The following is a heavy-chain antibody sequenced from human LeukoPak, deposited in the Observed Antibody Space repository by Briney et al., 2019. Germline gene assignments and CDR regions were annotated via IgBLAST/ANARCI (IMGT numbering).Heavy chain of an antibody. J-gene: IGHJ4*02. Sequence: GGSLRLSCAASGFTFISYAMSWVRQAPGKGLEWFSAISYSGGSTYYADSVKGRFTISRDSSKNTLYLQMNSLRAEDTAVYYCALTDFWSGYSLDYWGQGTLVTVSS. V-gene: IGHV3-23*01. CDR1: GFTFISYA. D-gene: IGHD3-3*01. CDR2: ISYSGGST. CDR3: ALTDFWSGYSLDY.